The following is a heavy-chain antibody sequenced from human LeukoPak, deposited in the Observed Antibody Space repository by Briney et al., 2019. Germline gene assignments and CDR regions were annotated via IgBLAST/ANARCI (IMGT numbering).Heavy chain of an antibody. CDR2: IYYSGST. CDR1: GGSISSGGYY. Sequence: PSQTLSLTCTVSGGSISSGGYYWSWIRQHPGKGLEWIGYIYYSGSTYYNPSLKSRVTISVDTSKNQFSLKLSSVTAADTAVYYCAAGGYYYDSSGYVDYWGQGTLVTVSS. D-gene: IGHD3-22*01. J-gene: IGHJ4*02. CDR3: AAGGYYYDSSGYVDY. V-gene: IGHV4-31*03.